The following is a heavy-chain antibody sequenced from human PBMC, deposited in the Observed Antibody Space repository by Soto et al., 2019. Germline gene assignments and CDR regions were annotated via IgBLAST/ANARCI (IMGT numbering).Heavy chain of an antibody. CDR3: ATDISAAGTFDP. V-gene: IGHV1-24*01. CDR2: FDPEDGET. Sequence: GASVKVSCKVSGYTLTELSMHWVRQAPGKGLEWMGGFDPEDGETIYAQKFQGRVTMTEDTSTDTAYMELSSLRSEDTAVYYCATDISAAGTFDPWGQGTLVTVSS. CDR1: GYTLTELS. D-gene: IGHD6-13*01. J-gene: IGHJ5*02.